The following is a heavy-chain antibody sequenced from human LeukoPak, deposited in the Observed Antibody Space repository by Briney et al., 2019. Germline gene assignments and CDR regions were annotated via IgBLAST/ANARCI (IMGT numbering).Heavy chain of an antibody. CDR2: ISWNSGSI. J-gene: IGHJ4*02. Sequence: PGGSLRLSCAASGFTFDDYAMHWVRQAPGKGLEWVSGISWNSGSIGYADSVKGRFTISRDNAKNSLYLQMNSLRAEDTALYYCAKGRGDWGQGTLVTVSS. CDR3: AKGRGD. V-gene: IGHV3-9*01. CDR1: GFTFDDYA.